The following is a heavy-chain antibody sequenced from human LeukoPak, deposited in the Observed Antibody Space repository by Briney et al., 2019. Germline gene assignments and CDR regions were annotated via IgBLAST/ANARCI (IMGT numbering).Heavy chain of an antibody. Sequence: ASVKVSCKVSGYTLTELSMHWVRQAPGKGLEWMGGFDPEDGETIYAQKFQGRVTMTEDTSTDTAYMELSSLRSEDTAVYYCATWGDIVVVPAASHAAFDIWGQGTIVTVSS. CDR2: FDPEDGET. J-gene: IGHJ3*02. CDR1: GYTLTELS. CDR3: ATWGDIVVVPAASHAAFDI. D-gene: IGHD2-2*01. V-gene: IGHV1-24*01.